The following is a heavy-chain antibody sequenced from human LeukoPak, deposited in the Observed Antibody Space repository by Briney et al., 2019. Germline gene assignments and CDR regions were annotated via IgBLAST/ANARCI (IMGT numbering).Heavy chain of an antibody. V-gene: IGHV4-61*02. J-gene: IGHJ3*02. CDR3: ARVPMRYYDILTGYEEAFDI. D-gene: IGHD3-9*01. Sequence: PSETLSLTCTVSGVSISSSNSYWGWIRQPPGKGLEWIGRIYTSGSTNYNPSLKSRVTISVDTSKNQFSLKLSSVTAADTAVYYCARVPMRYYDILTGYEEAFDIWGQGTMVTVSS. CDR1: GVSISSSNSY. CDR2: IYTSGST.